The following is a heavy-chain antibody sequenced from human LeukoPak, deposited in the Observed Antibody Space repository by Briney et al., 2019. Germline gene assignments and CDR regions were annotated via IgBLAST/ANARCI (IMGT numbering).Heavy chain of an antibody. CDR2: IIPIFGTA. CDR1: GGTFSSYA. V-gene: IGHV1-69*05. CDR3: ASRPSYDSSGYYGVSGWFDY. J-gene: IGHJ5*01. D-gene: IGHD3-22*01. Sequence: SVKVSCKASGGTFSSYAISWVRQAPGQGLEWMGGIIPIFGTANYAQKFQGRVTITTDESTSTAYMELSSLRSEDTAVYYCASRPSYDSSGYYGVSGWFDYWGQGTLVTVSS.